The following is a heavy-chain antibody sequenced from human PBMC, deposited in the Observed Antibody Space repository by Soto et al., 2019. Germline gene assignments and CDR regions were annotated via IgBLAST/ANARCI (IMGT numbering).Heavy chain of an antibody. D-gene: IGHD6-19*01. V-gene: IGHV4-39*01. J-gene: IGHJ4*02. CDR3: ARAVAVAADFDY. CDR2: IYYDGST. Sequence: PSETKSLTCTVAGASISSSSFYWGWISQPPGKGLESIANIYYDGSTYYNPSLKSRVTISFDTSKNQFSLKLSSVTAADTAVYYCARAVAVAADFDYWGQGTLVTVSS. CDR1: GASISSSSFY.